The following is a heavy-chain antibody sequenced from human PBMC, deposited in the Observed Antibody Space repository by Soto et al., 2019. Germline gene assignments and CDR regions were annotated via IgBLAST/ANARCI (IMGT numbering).Heavy chain of an antibody. V-gene: IGHV3-74*01. CDR1: GFTFSNSW. J-gene: IGHJ4*02. Sequence: PGGSLRLSCAASGFTFSNSWMHWVRQVSGKGLEWVSRINADGTSTSYADSVKGRFTISRDNAKNTLYLHFNSLRAEDTAVYYCVKVLARGVGVPRFYFDSWGQGALVTVSS. CDR2: INADGTST. CDR3: VKVLARGVGVPRFYFDS. D-gene: IGHD2-2*01.